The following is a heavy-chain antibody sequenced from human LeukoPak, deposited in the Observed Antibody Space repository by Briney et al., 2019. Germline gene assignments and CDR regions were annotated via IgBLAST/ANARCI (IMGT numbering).Heavy chain of an antibody. CDR2: IWYDGSNK. Sequence: PGGSLRLSCAASGFTFSSCGMHWVRQAPGKGLEWVAVIWYDGSNKYYTDSVKGRFTISRDNSKNTVYLQMNSLRAEDTAVYSCAQGGSGWYHRLDYWGQGTLVTVSS. J-gene: IGHJ4*02. CDR1: GFTFSSCG. D-gene: IGHD6-19*01. CDR3: AQGGSGWYHRLDY. V-gene: IGHV3-33*01.